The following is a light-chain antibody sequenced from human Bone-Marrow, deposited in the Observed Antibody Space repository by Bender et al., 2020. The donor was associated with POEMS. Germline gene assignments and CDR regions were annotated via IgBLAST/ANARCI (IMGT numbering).Light chain of an antibody. J-gene: IGLJ2*01. V-gene: IGLV2-23*03. CDR3: CSYAVSNTFV. CDR1: SSDVGSYNL. CDR2: EGS. Sequence: QSALTQPASVSGSPGQSVTISCTGTSSDVGSYNLVSWYQQYPGRAPKLMIYEGSTRSSGVSNRFSGSKSGNTASLTISGLQADDEADYYCCSYAVSNTFVFGGGTKLTVL.